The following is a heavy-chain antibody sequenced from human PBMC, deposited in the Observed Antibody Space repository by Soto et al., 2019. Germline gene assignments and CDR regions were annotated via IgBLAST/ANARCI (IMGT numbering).Heavy chain of an antibody. CDR2: ISGRDDST. Sequence: GGSLRLSCAASGFTFSSYAMSWVRQAPGKGLEWVSAISGRDDSTYYADSVKGRFTISGDNSKNTLFLQMNSLRAEDTAVYYCANGQQLVGYWGQGTLVTVSS. J-gene: IGHJ4*02. CDR3: ANGQQLVGY. V-gene: IGHV3-23*01. CDR1: GFTFSSYA. D-gene: IGHD6-6*01.